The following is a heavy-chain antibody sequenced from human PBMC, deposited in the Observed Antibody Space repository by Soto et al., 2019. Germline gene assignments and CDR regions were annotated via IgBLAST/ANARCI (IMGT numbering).Heavy chain of an antibody. Sequence: EVLLLEAGGGLVQPGGSLRLSCAASGFTSGTTWVRQIPGRGLEWVSGISASSGKIFYAESVRGRFTISKDNSKNTLYLQMDSLRDDDTAIYFCTQWDGYADVWGQGTPVIVSS. J-gene: IGHJ6*02. CDR1: GFTSGT. CDR2: ISASSGKI. V-gene: IGHV3-23*01. CDR3: TQWDGYADV. D-gene: IGHD1-26*01.